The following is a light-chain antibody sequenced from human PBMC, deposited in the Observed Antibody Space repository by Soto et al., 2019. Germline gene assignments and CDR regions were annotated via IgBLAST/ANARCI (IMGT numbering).Light chain of an antibody. CDR1: QNIDMY. J-gene: IGKJ1*01. Sequence: DIHMTQSPSSLSASVGDTVTITCRANQNIDMYLNWYQQKPGKAPRVLISGASNLQSGVPSRFSGSGSGTDFTLTISSLQSEDFASYFCQHTFNSPPWTFGQGTKVEVK. CDR3: QHTFNSPPWT. V-gene: IGKV1-39*01. CDR2: GAS.